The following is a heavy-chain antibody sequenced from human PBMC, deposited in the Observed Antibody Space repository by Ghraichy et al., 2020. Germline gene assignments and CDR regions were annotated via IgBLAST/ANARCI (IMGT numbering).Heavy chain of an antibody. CDR3: ARGHFNFQH. CDR2: IYYTGKT. V-gene: IGHV4-59*02. CDR1: GGSVSGYY. D-gene: IGHD3-3*02. J-gene: IGHJ1*01. Sequence: ESLNISCTVSGGSVSGYYWSWIRQSPEKGLEWIAYIYYTGKTNYNPSLKSRATISVDTSKNQFSLELTSVTAADTAVYYCARGHFNFQHWGQGTPVTVS.